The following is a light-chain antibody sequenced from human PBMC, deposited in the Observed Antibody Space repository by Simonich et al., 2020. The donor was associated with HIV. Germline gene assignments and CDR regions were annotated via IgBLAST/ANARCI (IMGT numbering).Light chain of an antibody. CDR3: CSYAASTTLV. CDR1: RIDVGSYNS. CDR2: EDN. V-gene: IGLV2-23*01. J-gene: IGLJ2*01. Sequence: QSALTQPASVSWSPGQSITISCTGTRIDVGSYNSVSWYQQHPGKAPKLIIYEDNRRPSGVSKRISGSKSGNTASLTISGLQADDEADYYCCSYAASTTLVFGGGTRLTVL.